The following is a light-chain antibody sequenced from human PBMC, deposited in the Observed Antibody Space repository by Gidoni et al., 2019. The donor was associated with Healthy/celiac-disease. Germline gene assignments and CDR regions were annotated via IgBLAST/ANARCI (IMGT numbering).Light chain of an antibody. Sequence: QSVLTQPPSASGTPGQRVTISCSGSSSNIGSNTVNWYQQLPGTAPKPLIYSNNQRPSWVPDRFSGSKSGTSASLAISGLQSEDEADYYCAAWDDSLNGPSWVFGGGTKLTVL. CDR1: SSNIGSNT. V-gene: IGLV1-44*01. CDR2: SNN. CDR3: AAWDDSLNGPSWV. J-gene: IGLJ3*02.